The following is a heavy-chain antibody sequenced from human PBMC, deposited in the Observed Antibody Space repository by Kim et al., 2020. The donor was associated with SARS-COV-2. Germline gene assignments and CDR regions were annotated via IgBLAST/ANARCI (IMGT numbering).Heavy chain of an antibody. Sequence: SVKVSCKASGGTFSSYAISWVRQAPGQGLEWMGGIIPIFGTANYAQKFQGRVTITADESTSTAYMELSSLRSEDTAVYYCARDYYDSSGLSLFDYWGQGTLVTVSS. CDR2: IIPIFGTA. CDR1: GGTFSSYA. CDR3: ARDYYDSSGLSLFDY. D-gene: IGHD3-22*01. J-gene: IGHJ4*02. V-gene: IGHV1-69*13.